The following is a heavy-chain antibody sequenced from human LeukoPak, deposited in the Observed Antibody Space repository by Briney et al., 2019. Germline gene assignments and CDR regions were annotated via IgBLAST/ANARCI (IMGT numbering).Heavy chain of an antibody. CDR1: GFTFDDYA. V-gene: IGHV3-30-3*01. Sequence: GRSLRLSCAASGFTFDDYAMHWVRQAPGKGLEWVAVISYDGSNKYYADSVKGRFTISRDNSKNTLYLQMNSLRAEDTAVYYCARGMAIDYWGQGTLVTVSS. J-gene: IGHJ4*02. CDR3: ARGMAIDY. CDR2: ISYDGSNK. D-gene: IGHD2-8*01.